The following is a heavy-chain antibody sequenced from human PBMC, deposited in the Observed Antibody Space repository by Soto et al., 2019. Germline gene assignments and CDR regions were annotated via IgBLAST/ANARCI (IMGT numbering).Heavy chain of an antibody. CDR2: INAGNGNT. V-gene: IGHV1-3*01. Sequence: GASVKVSCKASGYTFSGYYMHWVRQAPGQGLEWMAWINAGNGNTKYSQNFQGRVTITRDTSASTAYMELSRLSFDDTAVYYCAREYISSWFDYWGQGIRVTVSS. CDR3: AREYISSWFDY. J-gene: IGHJ4*02. CDR1: GYTFSGYY. D-gene: IGHD6-13*01.